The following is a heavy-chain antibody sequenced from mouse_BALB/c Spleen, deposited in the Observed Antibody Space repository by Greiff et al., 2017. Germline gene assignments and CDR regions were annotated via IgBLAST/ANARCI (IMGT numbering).Heavy chain of an antibody. D-gene: IGHD1-1*01. Sequence: QVTLKESGPGILQPSQTLSLSCSFSGFSLSTSGMGVIWLRQPSGKGLEWLAHIYWDDDKGYNPSLKSLRTTAKDTSSTQVFLKITIVDTADTATYYCARRADCCGSSYGFAYWGQGTLVTVSA. CDR3: ARRADCCGSSYGFAY. CDR2: IYWDDDK. CDR1: GFSLSTSGMG. V-gene: IGHV8-12*01. J-gene: IGHJ3*01.